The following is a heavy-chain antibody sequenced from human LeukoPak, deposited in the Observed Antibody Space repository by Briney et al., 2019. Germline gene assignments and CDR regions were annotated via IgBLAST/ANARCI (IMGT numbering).Heavy chain of an antibody. CDR1: GFTFSSYG. CDR2: ISYDGSNK. CDR3: AKAAVYDILTGYYKYYYYYMDV. V-gene: IGHV3-30*18. J-gene: IGHJ6*03. Sequence: PGGSLRLSCAASGFTFSSYGMHWVRQAPGKGLEWVAVISYDGSNKYYADSVKGRFTISRDNSKNTLYLQMNSLRAEDTAVYYCAKAAVYDILTGYYKYYYYYMDVWGKGTTVTVSS. D-gene: IGHD3-9*01.